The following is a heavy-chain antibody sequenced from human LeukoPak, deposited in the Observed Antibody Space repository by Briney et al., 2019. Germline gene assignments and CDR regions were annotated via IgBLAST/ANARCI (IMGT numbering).Heavy chain of an antibody. V-gene: IGHV4-4*02. Sequence: SETLSLTCAVSSGSIFSSNWWSWVRQPPGKGLEWIGQIFHSGSTSYSPSLKSRVTISVDKSKNQLSLRLTSVTAADTAVYYCARSPTKRVPEDYWGQGTLVTVSS. CDR3: ARSPTKRVPEDY. J-gene: IGHJ4*02. CDR1: SGSIFSSNW. CDR2: IFHSGST. D-gene: IGHD2-2*01.